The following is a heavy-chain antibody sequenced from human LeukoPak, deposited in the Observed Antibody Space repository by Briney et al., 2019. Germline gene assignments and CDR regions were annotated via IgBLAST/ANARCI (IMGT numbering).Heavy chain of an antibody. D-gene: IGHD3-22*01. CDR2: ISAYNGNT. CDR3: ARDIFDSSGYQYFDY. J-gene: IGHJ4*02. CDR1: GYTFTSYG. Sequence: GASVKVSCKASGYTFTSYGISWVRQAPGQGLEWMGWISAYNGNTNYAQKLQGRVTMTTDTSTTTAYMELRSLRSDDTAVYYCARDIFDSSGYQYFDYWGQGTLVTVSS. V-gene: IGHV1-18*01.